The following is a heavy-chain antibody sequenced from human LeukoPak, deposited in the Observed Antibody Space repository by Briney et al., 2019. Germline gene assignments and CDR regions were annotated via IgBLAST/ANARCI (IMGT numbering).Heavy chain of an antibody. V-gene: IGHV3-11*04. J-gene: IGHJ5*02. D-gene: IGHD3-10*01. CDR1: GFTFSDYY. Sequence: GGSLRLSCAASGFTFSDYYVSWIRQAPGKGLEWVSYISSSGSTIYYADSVKGRFTISRDNAKNSLYLQMNSLRAEDTAVYYCARLPGRLWFGELFSNWFDPWGQGTLVTVSS. CDR2: ISSSGSTI. CDR3: ARLPGRLWFGELFSNWFDP.